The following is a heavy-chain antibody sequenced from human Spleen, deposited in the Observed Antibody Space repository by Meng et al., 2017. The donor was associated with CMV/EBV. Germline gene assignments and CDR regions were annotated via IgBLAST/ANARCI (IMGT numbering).Heavy chain of an antibody. V-gene: IGHV3-23*01. J-gene: IGHJ4*02. D-gene: IGHD3-22*01. CDR1: GFTFSSYA. CDR3: ARNWGYNDGGAYYWGMFDY. Sequence: GGSLRLSCAASGFTFSSYAMSWVRQAPGKGLEWVSAISGSGGATYYADFVKGRFTISRDYAKNSLHLQMNSLRGEDTAMYYCARNWGYNDGGAYYWGMFDYWGQGALVTVSS. CDR2: ISGSGGAT.